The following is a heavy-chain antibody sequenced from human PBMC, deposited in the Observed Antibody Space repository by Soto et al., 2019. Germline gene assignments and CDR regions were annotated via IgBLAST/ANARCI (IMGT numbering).Heavy chain of an antibody. CDR3: ARPSYDFWSGEYYYMDV. CDR1: GYSFTSYW. J-gene: IGHJ6*03. V-gene: IGHV5-10-1*01. D-gene: IGHD3-3*01. CDR2: IDPSDSYT. Sequence: PGESLKISCKGSGYSFTSYWISWMRQMTGKGLEWMGRIDPSDSYTNYSPSFQGHVTISADKSISSAYLQWSSLKASDTAMYYCARPSYDFWSGEYYYMDVWGKGTTVTVSS.